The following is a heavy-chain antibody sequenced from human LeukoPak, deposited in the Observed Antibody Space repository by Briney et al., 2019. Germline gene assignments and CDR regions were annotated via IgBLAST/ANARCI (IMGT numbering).Heavy chain of an antibody. D-gene: IGHD3-3*01. CDR1: GYTFTGYD. J-gene: IGHJ5*02. CDR2: INPNSGGT. Sequence: GASVKVSCKASGYTFTGYDMHWVRQAPGQGLEWMGWINPNSGGTNYAQKFQGRVTMTRDTSISTAYMELSRLRSADTAVYYCAVGITYYDFWSGYTYNWFDPWGQGTLVTVSS. CDR3: AVGITYYDFWSGYTYNWFDP. V-gene: IGHV1-2*02.